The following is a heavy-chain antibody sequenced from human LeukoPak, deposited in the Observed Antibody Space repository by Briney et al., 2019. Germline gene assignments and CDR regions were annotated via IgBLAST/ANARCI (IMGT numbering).Heavy chain of an antibody. V-gene: IGHV3-23*01. D-gene: IGHD3-10*01. CDR1: GFTFNSYT. CDR2: ISDSGYST. Sequence: GGSLRLSCAASGFTFNSYTMSWVRQAPGKGLEWVSAISDSGYSTYYADSVKGRFTISRDRSKNTVYLQMNGLRADDTAVYYCAKVGGRGSGSYTLLGRSELPGYYMDVWGKGTTVTISS. CDR3: AKVGGRGSGSYTLLGRSELPGYYMDV. J-gene: IGHJ6*03.